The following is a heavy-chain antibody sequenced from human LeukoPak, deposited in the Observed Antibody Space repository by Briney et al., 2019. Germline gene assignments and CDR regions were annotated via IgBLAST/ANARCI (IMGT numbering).Heavy chain of an antibody. V-gene: IGHV3-48*01. CDR3: ARAPLYDSYAFDI. CDR1: GFTFSNYG. D-gene: IGHD2/OR15-2a*01. CDR2: ISSSSSTI. Sequence: GGSLRLSCAASGFTFSNYGISWVRQAPGKVLEWVSYISSSSSTIYYADSVKGRFTISRDNAKNSLYLQMNSLRAEDTAVYYCARAPLYDSYAFDIWGQGTMVTVSS. J-gene: IGHJ3*02.